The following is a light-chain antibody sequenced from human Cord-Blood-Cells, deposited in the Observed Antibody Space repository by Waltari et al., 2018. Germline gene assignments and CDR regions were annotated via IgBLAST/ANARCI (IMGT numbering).Light chain of an antibody. CDR2: EVS. V-gene: IGLV2-23*02. J-gene: IGLJ2*01. CDR1: SSDVGSYNL. CDR3: CSYAGSSTYVV. Sequence: QSALTQPASVSGSPGQSITISCTGTSSDVGSYNLVSWYQQPPGKSPKPMIYEVSKRPSGVSNLFSGSESGNTASLTISGLQAEDEADYYCCSYAGSSTYVVFGGGTKLTVL.